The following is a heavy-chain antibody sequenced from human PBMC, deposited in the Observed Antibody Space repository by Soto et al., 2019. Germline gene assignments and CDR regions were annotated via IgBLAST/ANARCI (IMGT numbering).Heavy chain of an antibody. CDR1: GGTFSSYA. Sequence: QVQLVQTGAEVKKPGSSVKVSCKASGGTFSSYAISWVRQAPGQGLEWMGGIISIFGTANYAQKFQGRVTITADESTSTTYMELSSLRSEDTAVYYCAGPGDYYYYYGMDVWGQGTTVTVSS. CDR3: AGPGDYYYYYGMDV. V-gene: IGHV1-69*12. CDR2: IISIFGTA. J-gene: IGHJ6*02.